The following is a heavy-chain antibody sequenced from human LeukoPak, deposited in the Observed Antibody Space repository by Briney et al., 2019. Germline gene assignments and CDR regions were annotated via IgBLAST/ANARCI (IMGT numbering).Heavy chain of an antibody. D-gene: IGHD3-22*01. V-gene: IGHV3-23*01. CDR3: AKAHSSGYYYADAFDI. Sequence: PGGSLRLSCAASGFTFSSYAMSWVRQAPGKGLEWVSAISGSGGSTYYADSVKGRFTISRDNSKNTLYLQMNTLRAEDTAVYYCAKAHSSGYYYADAFDIWGQGTMVTVSS. CDR2: ISGSGGST. J-gene: IGHJ3*02. CDR1: GFTFSSYA.